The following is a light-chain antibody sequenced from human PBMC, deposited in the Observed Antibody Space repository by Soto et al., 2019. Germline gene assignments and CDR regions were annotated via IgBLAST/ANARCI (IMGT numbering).Light chain of an antibody. J-gene: IGKJ1*01. CDR2: GTS. Sequence: EIVLTQSPGTLSLSPGDRATLSCRVNQNINSPYLAWYQHKPGQAPRLLVFGTSSRATGIPDRFSGSRSGTAFYLTIQRLEPEDCALYNCHHYGSSPRRTFGHVNKVE. CDR1: QNINSPY. CDR3: HHYGSSPRRT. V-gene: IGKV3-20*01.